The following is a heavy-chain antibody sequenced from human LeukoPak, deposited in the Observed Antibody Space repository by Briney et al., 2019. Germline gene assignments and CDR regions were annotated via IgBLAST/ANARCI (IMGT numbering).Heavy chain of an antibody. J-gene: IGHJ5*02. CDR3: ARDLGVQLERRDWFDP. D-gene: IGHD1-1*01. V-gene: IGHV1-2*02. CDR1: GYTFTVYY. Sequence: GASVKVSCKASGYTFTVYYMHWVRQAPGQGLEWMGWINPNSGGTNYAQKFQGRVTMTRDTSISTAYMELSRLRSDDTAVYYCARDLGVQLERRDWFDPWGQGTLVTVSS. CDR2: INPNSGGT.